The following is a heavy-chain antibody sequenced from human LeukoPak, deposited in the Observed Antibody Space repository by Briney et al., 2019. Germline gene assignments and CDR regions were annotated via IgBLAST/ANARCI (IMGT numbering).Heavy chain of an antibody. D-gene: IGHD2-15*01. CDR2: ISYDGSNK. CDR3: AKPYCSGGSCYFDY. J-gene: IGHJ4*02. CDR1: GFTLSSYG. V-gene: IGHV3-30*18. Sequence: PGRSLRLSCAASGFTLSSYGMHWVRQAPGKGLEWVAVISYDGSNKYYADSVKGRFTISRDNSKNTLYLQMNSLRAEDTAVYYCAKPYCSGGSCYFDYWGQGTLVTVSS.